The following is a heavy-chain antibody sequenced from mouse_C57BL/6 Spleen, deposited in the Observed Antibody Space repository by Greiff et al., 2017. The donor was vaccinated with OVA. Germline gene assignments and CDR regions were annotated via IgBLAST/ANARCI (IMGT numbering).Heavy chain of an antibody. J-gene: IGHJ3*01. CDR3: AYEDDCGLAY. CDR2: IDPSASDT. CDR1: GYTFTSYW. Sequence: QVQLQQPGAELVRPGSSVKLSCKASGYTFTSYWMHWVKQRPIQGLEWIGNIDPSASDTHYNQKFKVKATLTVDKSSSTAYMQLSSLTSEAAAVYYCAYEDDCGLAYWGQGTLVTVSA. V-gene: IGHV1-52*01. D-gene: IGHD2-4*01.